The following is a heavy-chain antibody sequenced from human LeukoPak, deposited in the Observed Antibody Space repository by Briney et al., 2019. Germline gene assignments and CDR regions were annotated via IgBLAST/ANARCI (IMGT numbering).Heavy chain of an antibody. V-gene: IGHV3-23*01. CDR3: TSRDY. J-gene: IGHJ4*02. Sequence: GGSLRLSCTASGFTSANCAVSWVRQAPGKGLEWVSAITGSGGYTYYADSVKGRFTISRDDSKNTAYLQMNSLKTEDTAVYYCTSRDYWGQGTLVTVSS. CDR2: ITGSGGYT. CDR1: GFTSANCA.